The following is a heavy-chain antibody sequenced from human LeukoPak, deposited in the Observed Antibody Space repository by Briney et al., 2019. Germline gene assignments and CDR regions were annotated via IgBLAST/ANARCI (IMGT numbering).Heavy chain of an antibody. D-gene: IGHD3-16*01. CDR2: INPSGDST. V-gene: IGHV1-46*01. Sequence: ASVKISCKASGYTFTINHIHGVRQAPGQGLEWMGVINPSGDSTTYAQNFQGRVTMTRDTSTSTVYMELRSPRSEDTAIYYCAKLATSDTGETYWGQGTLVTVSS. J-gene: IGHJ4*02. CDR1: GYTFTINH. CDR3: AKLATSDTGETY.